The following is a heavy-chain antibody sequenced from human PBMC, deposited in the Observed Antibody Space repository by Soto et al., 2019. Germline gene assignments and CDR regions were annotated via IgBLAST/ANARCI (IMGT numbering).Heavy chain of an antibody. CDR1: GDTFSSYT. D-gene: IGHD2-21*02. J-gene: IGHJ6*02. Sequence: QVQLVQSGPEVKKPGSSVRISCRSGGDTFSSYTVSWVRQTPGQGLEWMGRIIPVLGVTNYSRKFKGRMTITAYKSKTTAHMKLSSLKSEDTARYYCARRRYCGVDCDTQYYDGMDVWGQGTSVIVSS. V-gene: IGHV1-69*02. CDR3: ARRRYCGVDCDTQYYDGMDV. CDR2: IIPVLGVT.